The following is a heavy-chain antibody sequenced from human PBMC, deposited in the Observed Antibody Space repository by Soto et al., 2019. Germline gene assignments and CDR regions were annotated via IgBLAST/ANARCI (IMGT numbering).Heavy chain of an antibody. Sequence: VQLQESGPGLVKPSQTLSLTCTVSGGSIRSGGYYWSWIRQHPGKGLEWIGYIYYSGSTYYNPSLNSRVTISVDTSKNQFSLKLSSVTAADTAVYYCARASEYSSSSFDYWGQGTLVTVSA. D-gene: IGHD6-6*01. V-gene: IGHV4-31*03. CDR3: ARASEYSSSSFDY. CDR2: IYYSGST. CDR1: GGSIRSGGYY. J-gene: IGHJ4*02.